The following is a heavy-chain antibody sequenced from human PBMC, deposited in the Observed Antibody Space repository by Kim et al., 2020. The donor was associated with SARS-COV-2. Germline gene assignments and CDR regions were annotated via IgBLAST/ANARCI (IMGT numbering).Heavy chain of an antibody. CDR3: ARVRGSGSYALSTFDY. Sequence: SETLSLTCTVSGGSISSGGYYWCWIRQHPGKGLEWIGYIYYSGSTYYNPSLKSRVTISVDTSKNQFSLKLSSVTAADTAVYYCARVRGSGSYALSTFDYWGQGTLVTVSS. V-gene: IGHV4-31*03. D-gene: IGHD3-10*01. CDR1: GGSISSGGYY. CDR2: IYYSGST. J-gene: IGHJ4*02.